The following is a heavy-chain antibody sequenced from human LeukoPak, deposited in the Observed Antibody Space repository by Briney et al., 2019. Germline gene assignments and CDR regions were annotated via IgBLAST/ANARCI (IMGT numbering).Heavy chain of an antibody. Sequence: ASVKVSCKASGYTFTSYDINWVRQATGQGLEWMGWMNPNSGNTGYAQKFQGRVTITRNTSISTAYMELSSLRSEDTAVYYCARAFNERYNYYYYMDVWGKGTTVTVSS. V-gene: IGHV1-8*03. D-gene: IGHD1-14*01. CDR2: MNPNSGNT. J-gene: IGHJ6*03. CDR3: ARAFNERYNYYYYMDV. CDR1: GYTFTSYD.